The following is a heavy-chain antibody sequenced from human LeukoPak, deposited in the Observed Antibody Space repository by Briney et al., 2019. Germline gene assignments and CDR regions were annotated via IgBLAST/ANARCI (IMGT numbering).Heavy chain of an antibody. Sequence: SETLSLTCTVSGGSISSSGDYWGWIRQPPGKGLEWIGNIYYSGDTYYSPSLKSRVTISVDTSKNQFSLKLSSVTAADTAVYYCARQRQYQLPDSWGQGTLVTVSS. V-gene: IGHV4-39*01. CDR1: GGSISSSGDY. CDR3: ARQRQYQLPDS. CDR2: IYYSGDT. J-gene: IGHJ4*02. D-gene: IGHD2-2*01.